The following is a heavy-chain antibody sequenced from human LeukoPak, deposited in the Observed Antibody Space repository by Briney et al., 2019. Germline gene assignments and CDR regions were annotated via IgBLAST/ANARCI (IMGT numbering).Heavy chain of an antibody. CDR2: IRYDGSNK. Sequence: PGGSLRLSCAASGFTFSSYGMPWVRQAPGKGLEWVAFIRYDGSNKYYADSVKGRFTISRDNSKNTLYLQMNSLRAEDTAVYYCAKDPSTAYYGDYYFDYWGQGTLVTVSS. J-gene: IGHJ4*02. D-gene: IGHD4-17*01. V-gene: IGHV3-30*02. CDR1: GFTFSSYG. CDR3: AKDPSTAYYGDYYFDY.